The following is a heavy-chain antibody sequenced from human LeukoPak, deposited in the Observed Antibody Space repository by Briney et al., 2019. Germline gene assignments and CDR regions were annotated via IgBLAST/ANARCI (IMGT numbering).Heavy chain of an antibody. J-gene: IGHJ3*02. D-gene: IGHD3-3*01. CDR3: ARDLPEIFGVVGHAFDI. CDR1: GGSISSGGYY. V-gene: IGHV4-31*03. Sequence: SRTLSLTCTVSGGSISSGGYYWSWIRQHPGKGLEWIGYIYYSGSTYYNPSLKSRVTISVDTSKNQFSLKLSSVTAADTAVYYCARDLPEIFGVVGHAFDIWGQGTVVTVSS. CDR2: IYYSGST.